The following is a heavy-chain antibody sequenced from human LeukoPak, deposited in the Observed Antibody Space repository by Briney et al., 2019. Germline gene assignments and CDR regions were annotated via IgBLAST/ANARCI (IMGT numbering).Heavy chain of an antibody. J-gene: IGHJ4*02. CDR3: ARDLNYYDSSGYYYTFDY. D-gene: IGHD3-22*01. Sequence: GGSLRLSCAASGFTFSSDAMSWVRQAPGKGLEWVANIKQDGSEKYYVDSVKGRFTISRDNAKNSLYLQMNSLRAEDTAVYYCARDLNYYDSSGYYYTFDYWGQGTLVTVSS. CDR2: IKQDGSEK. V-gene: IGHV3-7*01. CDR1: GFTFSSDA.